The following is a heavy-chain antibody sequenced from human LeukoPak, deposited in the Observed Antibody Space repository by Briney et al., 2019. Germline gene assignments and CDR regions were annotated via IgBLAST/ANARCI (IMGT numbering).Heavy chain of an antibody. D-gene: IGHD3-10*01. Sequence: GGSLRLSCAASGFTFSSYWMSWVRQAPGKGLEWVATINQDGTEEYYLDSVKGRFTISRDNAKNSLSLQMNSLRGEDTAVYYCTRGHYGIDIWGQGIMVTVSS. J-gene: IGHJ3*02. CDR3: TRGHYGIDI. CDR1: GFTFSSYW. V-gene: IGHV3-7*01. CDR2: INQDGTEE.